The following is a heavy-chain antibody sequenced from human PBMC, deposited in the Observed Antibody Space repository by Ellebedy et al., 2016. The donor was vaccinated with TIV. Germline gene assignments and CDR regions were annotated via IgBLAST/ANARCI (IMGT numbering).Heavy chain of an antibody. Sequence: GESLKISCVASGFSFRSYWMSWVRQAPGKGLEWVANIRQEGDEIYYVESVKGRFTISRDNAKNSLFLQMNSLRVEDTAVYYCARRASYGDYAVQVNPWFDPWGQGTLVTVSS. D-gene: IGHD4-17*01. V-gene: IGHV3-7*01. CDR2: IRQEGDEI. CDR1: GFSFRSYW. CDR3: ARRASYGDYAVQVNPWFDP. J-gene: IGHJ5*02.